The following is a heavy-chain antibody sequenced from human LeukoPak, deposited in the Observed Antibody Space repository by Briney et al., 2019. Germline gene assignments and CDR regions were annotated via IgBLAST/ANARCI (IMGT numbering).Heavy chain of an antibody. CDR2: IYASGST. D-gene: IGHD6-25*01. Sequence: PSETLSLTCTVSGGSISSYSWSWIRQPAGKGLEWIGRIYASGSTAYNPSLKSRVTMSVDTSKNQFSLRLSSVTAADTAVYYCARGPTISADYYYYYVGVWGKGTTVTVSS. J-gene: IGHJ6*03. V-gene: IGHV4-4*07. CDR3: ARGPTISADYYYYYVGV. CDR1: GGSISSYS.